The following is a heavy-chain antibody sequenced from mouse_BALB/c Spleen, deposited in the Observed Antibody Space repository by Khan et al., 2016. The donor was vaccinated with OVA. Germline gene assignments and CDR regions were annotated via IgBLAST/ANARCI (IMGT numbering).Heavy chain of an antibody. V-gene: IGHV1S135*01. Sequence: VQLQQSGPELMKPGTSVKISCKASGFSFTTYYIHWVKQSHGRSLEWIGYIDPFNGGTSYNQRFKGKATLTLAKSSSTAYMHLSSLTSEDSAVYYCARGGLGLRAYAMDYWGQGTSVTVSS. J-gene: IGHJ4*01. D-gene: IGHD1-1*01. CDR3: ARGGLGLRAYAMDY. CDR2: IDPFNGGT. CDR1: GFSFTTYY.